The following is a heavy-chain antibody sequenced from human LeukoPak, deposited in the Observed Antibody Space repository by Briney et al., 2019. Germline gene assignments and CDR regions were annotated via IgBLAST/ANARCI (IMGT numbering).Heavy chain of an antibody. CDR3: AKDLPWGLWGWAYYYYGMDV. CDR2: ISGSGGST. CDR1: GFTFSSYA. D-gene: IGHD1-26*01. Sequence: PGGSLRLSCAASGFTFSSYAMSWVRQAPGKGLEWVSAISGSGGSTYYADSVKGRFTISRDNSKNTLYLQMNSLRAEDTAVYYCAKDLPWGLWGWAYYYYGMDVWGQGTAVTVSS. V-gene: IGHV3-23*01. J-gene: IGHJ6*02.